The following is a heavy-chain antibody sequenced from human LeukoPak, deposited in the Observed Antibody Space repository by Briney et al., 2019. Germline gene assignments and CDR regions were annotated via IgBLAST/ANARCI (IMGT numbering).Heavy chain of an antibody. CDR2: INPNSGGT. Sequence: GASVKVSCKASGYTFTGYYMHWVRQAPGQGLEWMGWINPNSGGTNYAQKFQGRVTMTRDTSISTAYMELSRLRSDDTAVYYCAREGSSSSPWFDPWGQGTLVTVSS. CDR1: GYTFTGYY. CDR3: AREGSSSSPWFDP. V-gene: IGHV1-2*02. D-gene: IGHD6-6*01. J-gene: IGHJ5*02.